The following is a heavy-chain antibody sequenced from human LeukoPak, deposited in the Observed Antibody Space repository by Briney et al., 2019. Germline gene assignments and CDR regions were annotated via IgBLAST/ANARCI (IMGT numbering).Heavy chain of an antibody. CDR2: IIPIFGTA. CDR3: ARLKDTAMVTSLLGAFDI. V-gene: IGHV1-69*06. Sequence: SVKVSCKASGGTFSSYAISWVRQAPGQGLEWMGGIIPIFGTANYAQKFQGRVTITADKSTSTAYMELSSLRSEDTAVYYCARLKDTAMVTSLLGAFDIWGQGTMVTVSS. J-gene: IGHJ3*02. CDR1: GGTFSSYA. D-gene: IGHD5-18*01.